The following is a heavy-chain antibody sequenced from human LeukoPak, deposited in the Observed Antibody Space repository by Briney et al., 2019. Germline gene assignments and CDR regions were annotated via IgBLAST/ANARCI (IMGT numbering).Heavy chain of an antibody. Sequence: GGSLRLSCVASGFTVSSNYMSWVRQAPGKGLEWVSLIYSSDGAYYADSVKGRFTISRDNSKNTLYLQMNSLRAEDTAVYYCAKDADSWGQGTLVTVSS. CDR3: AKDADS. V-gene: IGHV3-66*01. CDR2: IYSSDGA. CDR1: GFTVSSNY. J-gene: IGHJ4*02.